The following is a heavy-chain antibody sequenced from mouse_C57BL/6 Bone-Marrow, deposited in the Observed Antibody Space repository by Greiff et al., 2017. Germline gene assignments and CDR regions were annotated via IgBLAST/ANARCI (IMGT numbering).Heavy chain of an antibody. CDR1: GYSFTGYY. Sequence: FQLQQSGPELVKPGASVKISCKASGYSFTGYYMNWVKQSPEKSLEWIGEINPSTGGTTYNQKFKAKATLTVDKSSSTAYMQLKSLTSEDSAVYYCARGRFAYWGQGTLVTVSA. CDR2: INPSTGGT. V-gene: IGHV1-42*01. J-gene: IGHJ3*01. CDR3: ARGRFAY.